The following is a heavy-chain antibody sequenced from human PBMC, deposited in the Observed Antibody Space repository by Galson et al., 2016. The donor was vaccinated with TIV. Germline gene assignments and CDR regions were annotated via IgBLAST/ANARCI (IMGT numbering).Heavy chain of an antibody. J-gene: IGHJ4*02. CDR1: GFTFSSYW. D-gene: IGHD3-22*01. CDR2: INTDGRNT. CDR3: ARPSHYYDITSYYPLDY. V-gene: IGHV3-74*01. Sequence: LRLSCAASGFTFSSYWMHWVRQAPGKGLVWVSRINTDGRNTAYADSLKGRFTVSRDNAKNTLYLQMHSLRAEDTAVYYCARPSHYYDITSYYPLDYWGRGSLVTVSS.